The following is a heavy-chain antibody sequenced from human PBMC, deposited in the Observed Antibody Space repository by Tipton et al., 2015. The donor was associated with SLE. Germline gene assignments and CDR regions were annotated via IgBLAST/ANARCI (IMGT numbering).Heavy chain of an antibody. CDR3: ARFPGVSRDRVGDAFDI. J-gene: IGHJ3*02. CDR1: GGSFSGYY. V-gene: IGHV4-34*01. Sequence: LRLSCAVYGGSFSGYYWSWIRQPPGKGLEWIGEINHSGSTNYNPSLKSRVTISVDTSKKQFSLKLSSVTAADTAVYYCARFPGVSRDRVGDAFDIWGQGTMVTVSS. D-gene: IGHD3-22*01. CDR2: INHSGST.